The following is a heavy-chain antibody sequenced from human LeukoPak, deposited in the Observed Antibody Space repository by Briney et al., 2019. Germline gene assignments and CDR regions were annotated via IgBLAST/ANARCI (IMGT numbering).Heavy chain of an antibody. V-gene: IGHV3-11*04. CDR2: ISSSSSTI. J-gene: IGHJ4*02. D-gene: IGHD3-9*01. CDR3: ARDLLLRYFDWSLDY. Sequence: RGSLRLSCAASGFTFSDYYMSWIRQAPGKGLEWVSYISSSSSTIYYADSVKGRFTISRDNAKNSLYLQMNSLRAEDTAVYYCARDLLLRYFDWSLDYWGQGTLVTVSS. CDR1: GFTFSDYY.